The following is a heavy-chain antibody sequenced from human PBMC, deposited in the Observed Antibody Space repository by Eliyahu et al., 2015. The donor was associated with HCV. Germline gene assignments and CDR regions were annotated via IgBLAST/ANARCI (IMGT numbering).Heavy chain of an antibody. CDR3: AKLYCSSDSCYSDY. V-gene: IGHV3-23*01. Sequence: EVQVLESGGGLVQPGGSLRLSCAASGFXFSSYAMSWVRQAPGKGLEWVSSMSGSGGQTYYADSVKGRFTISRDNSKSTLYLQMNGLRAEDTAVYYCAKLYCSSDSCYSDYWGQGTLVTVSS. J-gene: IGHJ4*02. CDR2: MSGSGGQT. D-gene: IGHD2-15*01. CDR1: GFXFSSYA.